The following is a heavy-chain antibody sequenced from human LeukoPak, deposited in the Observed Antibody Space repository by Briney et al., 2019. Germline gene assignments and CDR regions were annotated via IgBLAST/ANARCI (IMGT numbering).Heavy chain of an antibody. D-gene: IGHD4-23*01. CDR2: ISGSGGST. CDR1: GFTFSSYA. Sequence: GGSLRLSCAASGFTFSSYAMSWVRQAPGKGLEWVSAISGSGGSTYCADSVKGRFTISRDNSKNTLYLQMNRLRAEDTAVYYCAKATTVVTDVDYWGQGTLVTVSS. V-gene: IGHV3-23*01. CDR3: AKATTVVTDVDY. J-gene: IGHJ4*02.